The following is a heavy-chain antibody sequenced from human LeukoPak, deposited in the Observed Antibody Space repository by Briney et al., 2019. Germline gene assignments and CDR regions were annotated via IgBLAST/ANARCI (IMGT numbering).Heavy chain of an antibody. CDR3: ARTRQLVRDFDY. J-gene: IGHJ4*02. CDR2: IYHSGST. CDR1: GYSISSGYY. V-gene: IGHV4-38-2*01. Sequence: SETLSLTCAVSGYSISSGYYWGWIRQPPGKGLEGIGSIYHSGSTYYNPSLKCRVTISVDTPKHQFSLKLSSVTAADTAVYSCARTRQLVRDFDYWGQGTLVTVSS. D-gene: IGHD6-6*01.